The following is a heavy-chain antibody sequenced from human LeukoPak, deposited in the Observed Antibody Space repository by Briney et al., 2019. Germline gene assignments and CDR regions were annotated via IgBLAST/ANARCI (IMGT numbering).Heavy chain of an antibody. CDR2: MYPGDSDT. CDR3: ARPPFGSNWYSTGYFDY. V-gene: IGHV5-51*01. D-gene: IGHD6-13*01. J-gene: IGHJ4*02. Sequence: GESLKISCKGSGYSFSTYWIGWVRQMPGKGLEWMGIMYPGDSDTRYNPSFQGQVTISADKSISTAYLQWSSLNASDTAMYYCARPPFGSNWYSTGYFDYWGQGTLVTVSS. CDR1: GYSFSTYW.